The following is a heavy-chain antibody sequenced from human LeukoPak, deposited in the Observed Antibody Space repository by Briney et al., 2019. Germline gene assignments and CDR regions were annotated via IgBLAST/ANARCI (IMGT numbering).Heavy chain of an antibody. V-gene: IGHV3-21*01. CDR3: ARGCSSTSCYPNFDY. CDR2: ISSSSSYI. J-gene: IGHJ4*02. Sequence: GGSLRLSCAASGFTFSSYSMNWVRQAPGKGLEWVSSISSSSSYIYYADSVKGRFTISRDNAKNSLYLQMNSLRAEDTAVYYCARGCSSTSCYPNFDYWGQGTLVTVPS. CDR1: GFTFSSYS. D-gene: IGHD2-2*01.